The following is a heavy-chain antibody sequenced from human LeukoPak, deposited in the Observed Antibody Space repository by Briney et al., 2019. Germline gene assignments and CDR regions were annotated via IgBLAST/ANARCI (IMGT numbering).Heavy chain of an antibody. CDR2: IYPGDSDT. V-gene: IGHV5-51*01. J-gene: IGHJ4*02. CDR1: GYSFTSYW. CDR3: ARHTSSGSYGDYFDY. Sequence: GESLKISCKGSGYSFTSYWIGWVRQMPGKGLEWIGIIYPGDSDTRYSPSFQGQVTISADKSISTAYLQWSSLKASDTAMYYCARHTSSGSYGDYFDYWGQGTLVTVSS. D-gene: IGHD1-26*01.